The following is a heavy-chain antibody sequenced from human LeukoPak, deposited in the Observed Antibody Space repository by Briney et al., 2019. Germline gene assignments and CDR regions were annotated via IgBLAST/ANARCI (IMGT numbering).Heavy chain of an antibody. Sequence: GGSLGLSCAASGFTFDDYAMHWVRQAPGKGLEWVSGISWNSGSIGYADSVKGRFTISRDNAKNSLYLQMNSLRAEDTALYYCAKTYSSSWYVLDYWGQGTLVTVSS. CDR3: AKTYSSSWYVLDY. CDR1: GFTFDDYA. CDR2: ISWNSGSI. D-gene: IGHD6-13*01. V-gene: IGHV3-9*01. J-gene: IGHJ4*02.